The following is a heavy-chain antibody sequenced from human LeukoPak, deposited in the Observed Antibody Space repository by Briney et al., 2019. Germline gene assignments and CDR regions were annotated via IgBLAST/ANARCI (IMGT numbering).Heavy chain of an antibody. CDR3: ARVYRSSSGYCFDH. CDR1: GFIYSSYW. J-gene: IGHJ4*02. V-gene: IGHV3-7*01. CDR2: IKQDGSEK. Sequence: GGSLRLSCAASGFIYSSYWVTWVRQAPGKGLEWVANIKQDGSEKYDVDSVKGRFTISRDSAQNSLYLQMNSLRAEDTAVYYCARVYRSSSGYCFDHWGQGTLVTVSS. D-gene: IGHD6-6*01.